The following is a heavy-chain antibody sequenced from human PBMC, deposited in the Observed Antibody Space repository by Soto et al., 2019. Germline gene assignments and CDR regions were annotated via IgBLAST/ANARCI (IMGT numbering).Heavy chain of an antibody. CDR2: IKQDGSEK. CDR1: GFTFSSYW. D-gene: IGHD2-15*01. CDR3: AREGYCSGGSCFRDTNFDY. J-gene: IGHJ4*02. V-gene: IGHV3-7*01. Sequence: GGSLRLSCAASGFTFSSYWMSWVRQAPGKGLEWVANIKQDGSEKYYVDSVKGRFTISRDNAKNSLYLQMNSLRAEDTAVYYCAREGYCSGGSCFRDTNFDYWGQGTLVTSPQ.